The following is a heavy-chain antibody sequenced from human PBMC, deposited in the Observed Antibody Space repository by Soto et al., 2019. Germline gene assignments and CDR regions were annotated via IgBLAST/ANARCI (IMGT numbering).Heavy chain of an antibody. J-gene: IGHJ4*02. CDR2: ISGSGGST. D-gene: IGHD3-9*01. CDR3: AKDQGLLRYFDWLLLTTFDY. CDR1: GFTFSSYA. Sequence: GGSLRLSCAASGFTFSSYAMSWVRQAPGKGLEWVSAISGSGGSTYYADSVKGRFTISRDNSKKTLYLQMNRLRAEETAVYYCAKDQGLLRYFDWLLLTTFDYWGQGTLVTVSS. V-gene: IGHV3-23*01.